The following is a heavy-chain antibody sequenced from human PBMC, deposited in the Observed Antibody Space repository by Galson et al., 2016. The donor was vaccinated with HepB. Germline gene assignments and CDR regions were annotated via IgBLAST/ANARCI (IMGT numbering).Heavy chain of an antibody. D-gene: IGHD3-3*01. CDR1: GFTFSDYG. V-gene: IGHV3-30*03. CDR2: ISHDATSQ. J-gene: IGHJ6*02. Sequence: SLRLSCAASGFTFSDYGMHWVRQAAGKGLEWVAVISHDATSQKYADSVKGRFTISRDNSENTLYLQMNSLRREDTAVYYCARPPRQYGFWSGYYPYGMDVWGQGTTVTVSS. CDR3: ARPPRQYGFWSGYYPYGMDV.